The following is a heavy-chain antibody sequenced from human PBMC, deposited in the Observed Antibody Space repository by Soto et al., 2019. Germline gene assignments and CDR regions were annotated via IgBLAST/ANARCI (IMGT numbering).Heavy chain of an antibody. CDR3: ARDVPSGGSAFDY. CDR2: IYHSGST. J-gene: IGHJ4*02. CDR1: GGSISSSNW. Sequence: KASETLSLTCAVSGGSISSSNWWSWVRQPPGKGLEWIGEIYHSGSTNYNPSLKSRVTISVDKSKNQFSLKLSSVTAADTAVYYCARDVPSGGSAFDYWGQGTLVTVSS. V-gene: IGHV4-4*02. D-gene: IGHD2-15*01.